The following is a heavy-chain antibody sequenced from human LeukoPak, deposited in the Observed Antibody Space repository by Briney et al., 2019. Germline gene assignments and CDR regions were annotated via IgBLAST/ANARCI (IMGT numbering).Heavy chain of an antibody. V-gene: IGHV3-33*06. CDR2: IWYDGSNK. CDR1: GFTFSSYG. Sequence: GGSLRLSCAASGFTFSSYGMHWVRQAPGKGLEWVAVIWYDGSNKYYADSVKGRFTISRDNSKNTLYLQMNSLRAEDTAVYYCAKDRGATVVTLFDYWGQGTLVTVSS. D-gene: IGHD4-23*01. J-gene: IGHJ4*02. CDR3: AKDRGATVVTLFDY.